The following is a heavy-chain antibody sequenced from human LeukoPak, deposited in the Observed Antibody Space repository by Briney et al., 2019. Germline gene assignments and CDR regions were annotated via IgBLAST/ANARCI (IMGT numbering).Heavy chain of an antibody. CDR3: ARGVASGWGSSPHAY. D-gene: IGHD7-27*01. CDR2: IYYSGNT. Sequence: SETLSLTCIVSGVSVSSHFWSWIRQAPGKGLEWIGYIYYSGNTNYNPSLERRVTISVDTSKNQFSLRLSSVTAADTAVYYCARGVASGWGSSPHAYWGQGSLVTVSS. CDR1: GVSVSSHF. J-gene: IGHJ4*02. V-gene: IGHV4-59*02.